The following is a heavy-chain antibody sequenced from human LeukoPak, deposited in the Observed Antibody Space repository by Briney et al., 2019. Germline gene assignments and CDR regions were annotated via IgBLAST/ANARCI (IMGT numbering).Heavy chain of an antibody. CDR2: IIHIFGTA. J-gene: IGHJ4*02. CDR1: GGTFSSYA. Sequence: ASVKVSCKATGGTFSSYAISWVRQAPGQGLEWMGRIIHIFGTANYAQQFQGRVTITTDESTSTAYMELSSLRSEDTAVYYCAREWYYDSSGTLSLDYWGQGTLVTVSS. D-gene: IGHD3-22*01. V-gene: IGHV1-69*05. CDR3: AREWYYDSSGTLSLDY.